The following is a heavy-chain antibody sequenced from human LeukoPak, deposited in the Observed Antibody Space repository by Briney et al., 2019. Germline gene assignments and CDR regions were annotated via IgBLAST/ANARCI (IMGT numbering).Heavy chain of an antibody. V-gene: IGHV4-4*09. CDR2: TYTSGTT. D-gene: IGHD4-17*01. Sequence: SETLSLTCTVSGGSISSYYWSWIRQPPGKGLEWIGYTYTSGTTNYNPSLRSRVTISVDTSKKLFSLRLSSVTAADTAVYYCARQGYRDYWFDPWGQGTLVIVSS. CDR1: GGSISSYY. CDR3: ARQGYRDYWFDP. J-gene: IGHJ5*02.